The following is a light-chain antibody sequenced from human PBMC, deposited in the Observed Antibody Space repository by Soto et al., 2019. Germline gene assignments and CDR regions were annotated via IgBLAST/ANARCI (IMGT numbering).Light chain of an antibody. CDR2: GAS. J-gene: IGKJ1*01. V-gene: IGKV3-20*01. CDR1: QSVSSSY. CDR3: QQYDSSPRT. Sequence: EIVLTQSPGTLSLSPGERATLSCRASQSVSSSYLAWYQQKPGQAPRLLMYGASSRATVIPDRFSGSGSGTDFTLTISRLEPEDFAVYYCQQYDSSPRTFGQGTKVEIK.